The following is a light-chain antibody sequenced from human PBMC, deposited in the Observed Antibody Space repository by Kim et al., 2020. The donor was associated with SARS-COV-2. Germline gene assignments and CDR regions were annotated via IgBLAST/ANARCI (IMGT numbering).Light chain of an antibody. CDR2: DAS. CDR3: QQYNSYSWT. Sequence: ASVGDRVTITCRASQSISSWLAWYQQKPGKAPKLLIYDASSLESGVPSRFSGSGSGTEFTLTSSSLQPDDFATYYCQQYNSYSWTFGQGTKVDIK. V-gene: IGKV1-5*01. CDR1: QSISSW. J-gene: IGKJ1*01.